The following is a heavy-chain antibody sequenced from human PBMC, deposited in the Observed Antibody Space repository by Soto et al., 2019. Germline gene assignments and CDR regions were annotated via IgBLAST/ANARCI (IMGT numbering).Heavy chain of an antibody. J-gene: IGHJ5*02. CDR3: ARGQRFSDWFDP. V-gene: IGHV4-4*07. D-gene: IGHD3-3*01. CDR1: GGDISTYY. Sequence: SETLSLTCTVSGGDISTYYWTWIRQPAGKGLEWIGRIYSSVSTKYNPSLKSRVTMSLDTSKNQFSLRLSSVTAADTAVYYCARGQRFSDWFDPWGQGALVTVSS. CDR2: IYSSVST.